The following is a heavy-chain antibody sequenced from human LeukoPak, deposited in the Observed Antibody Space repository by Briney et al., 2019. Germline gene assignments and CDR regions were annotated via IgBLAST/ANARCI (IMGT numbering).Heavy chain of an antibody. J-gene: IGHJ3*02. Sequence: SETLSLTCAVYGGPFNDYYWNWLRQPPGKGLEWIGEINHSGSTNYHPSYKSRVTISLDTSQNHFSPKLTSVTAADTAVYYCARSGRDVGFAFDIWGQGTLVTISS. CDR1: GGPFNDYY. V-gene: IGHV4-34*01. CDR2: INHSGST. D-gene: IGHD5-12*01. CDR3: ARSGRDVGFAFDI.